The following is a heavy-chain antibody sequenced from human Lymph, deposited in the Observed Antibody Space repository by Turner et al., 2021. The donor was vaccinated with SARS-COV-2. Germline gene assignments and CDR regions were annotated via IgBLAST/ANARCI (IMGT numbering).Heavy chain of an antibody. CDR3: ARDSPHYYDSSGYYKDAFDI. Sequence: EVQLVESGVGLVNPGWSLRLSCAAPGFTFSSYSMNWVRQAPGKGLEWVSSISSSSRYIYHADSVKGRFTISRDNAKNSLYLQMNSLRAEDTAVYYCARDSPHYYDSSGYYKDAFDIWGQGTMVTVSS. D-gene: IGHD3-22*01. CDR1: GFTFSSYS. V-gene: IGHV3-21*01. J-gene: IGHJ3*02. CDR2: ISSSSRYI.